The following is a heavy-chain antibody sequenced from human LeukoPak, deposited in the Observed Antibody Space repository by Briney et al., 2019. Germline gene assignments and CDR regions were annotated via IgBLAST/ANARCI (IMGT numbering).Heavy chain of an antibody. CDR2: IYSGDNT. CDR3: ARDLVGATAS. D-gene: IGHD1-26*01. V-gene: IGHV3-48*03. Sequence: PGGSLRLSCAASGFTFSSYEMNWVRQAPGKGLEWVSIIYSGDNTYYADSVKGRFTISRDNAKNSLYLQMNSLRDEDTAVYYCARDLVGATASWGQGTLVTVSS. CDR1: GFTFSSYE. J-gene: IGHJ5*02.